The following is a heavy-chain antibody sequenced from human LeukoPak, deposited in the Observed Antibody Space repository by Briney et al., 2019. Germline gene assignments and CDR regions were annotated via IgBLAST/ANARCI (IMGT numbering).Heavy chain of an antibody. V-gene: IGHV4-39*07. D-gene: IGHD2-15*01. J-gene: IGHJ6*03. CDR1: GGSMGSSSDY. CDR2: IEYSGST. CDR3: ARGLGRRNTRPGSYYYMDV. Sequence: SETLSLTCAVSGGSMGSSSDYWGWIRQSPGKGLEWIGSIEYSGSTFYSPSLKSRVTISVDTSKNQFSLKLSSVTAADTAVYYCARGLGRRNTRPGSYYYMDVWGKGTTVTVSS.